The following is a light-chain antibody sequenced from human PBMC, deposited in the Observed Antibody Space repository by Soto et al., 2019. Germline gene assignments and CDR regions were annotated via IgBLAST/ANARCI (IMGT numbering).Light chain of an antibody. J-gene: IGLJ1*01. V-gene: IGLV2-14*01. Sequence: QSVLTQPASVSGSPGQSITISCTGTSSDVGGYNYVSWYQQHPGKAPELMIYDVSNRPSGVSNRFSGSKSGNTASLTISGLQAEAEADYYCSSYTSNYVFGTGTKVTVL. CDR2: DVS. CDR1: SSDVGGYNY. CDR3: SSYTSNYV.